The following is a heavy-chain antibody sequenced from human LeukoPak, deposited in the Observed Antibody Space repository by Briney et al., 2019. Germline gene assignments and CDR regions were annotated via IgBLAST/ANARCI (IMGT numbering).Heavy chain of an antibody. CDR2: ISSDGYIK. J-gene: IGHJ4*02. CDR3: ARGAPAGVSYSEYFDY. Sequence: GRSLRLSCAASGFTFNTYVMHWVRQAPGKGLEWVTVISSDGYIKYYADSVKGRFTISRDNSENTLSLQMNSLRAEDTAVYYCARGAPAGVSYSEYFDYWGQGTPVTVSS. D-gene: IGHD1-26*01. CDR1: GFTFNTYV. V-gene: IGHV3-30*03.